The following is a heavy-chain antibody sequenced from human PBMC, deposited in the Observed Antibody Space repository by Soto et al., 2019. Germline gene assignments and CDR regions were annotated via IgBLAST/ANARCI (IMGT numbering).Heavy chain of an antibody. CDR3: ARGLLGSGYGPSDY. D-gene: IGHD5-12*01. CDR2: ITPVNGDT. CDR1: GYTFATYG. J-gene: IGHJ4*02. V-gene: IGHV1-18*01. Sequence: ASVKVSCKASGYTFATYGISWVRQAPGQGVEWMGWITPVNGDTNYAQKFQGRVTMTRDTSTSTVYMELSSLRSEDTAVYYCARGLLGSGYGPSDYWGQGTLVTVSS.